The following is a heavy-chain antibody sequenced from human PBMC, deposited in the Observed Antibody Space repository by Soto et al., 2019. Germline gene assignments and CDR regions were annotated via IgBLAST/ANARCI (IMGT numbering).Heavy chain of an antibody. CDR3: ARDLQYYDFWSGFGY. Sequence: PWGSLRLSCAASGFTFISYAMHCVRHSPFKGLEWVAVISYDGSNKYYADSVKGRFTISRDNSKNTLYLQMNSLRAEDTAVYYCARDLQYYDFWSGFGYWGQGTLVTVSS. J-gene: IGHJ4*02. CDR1: GFTFISYA. CDR2: ISYDGSNK. V-gene: IGHV3-30-3*01. D-gene: IGHD3-3*01.